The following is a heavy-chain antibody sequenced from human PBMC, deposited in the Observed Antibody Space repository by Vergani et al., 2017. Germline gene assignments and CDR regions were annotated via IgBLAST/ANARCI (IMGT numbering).Heavy chain of an antibody. Sequence: QVQLVESGGGVVQPGRSLRLSCAASGFTFSSYAMHWVRQAPGKGLEWVAVISYDGSNKYYADSVKGRFTISRDNSKNTLYLQMNSLRAEDTAVYYCAGDREAAGTFDYWGQGTLVTVSS. CDR1: GFTFSSYA. V-gene: IGHV3-30-3*01. D-gene: IGHD6-13*01. J-gene: IGHJ4*02. CDR2: ISYDGSNK. CDR3: AGDREAAGTFDY.